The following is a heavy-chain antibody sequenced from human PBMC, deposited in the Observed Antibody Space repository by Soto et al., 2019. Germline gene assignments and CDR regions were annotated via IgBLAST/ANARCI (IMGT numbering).Heavy chain of an antibody. CDR2: INHSGST. CDR1: GGSLSGYY. Sequence: PSETLSLTCAVYGGSLSGYYWSWIRQPPGKGLEWIGEINHSGSTNYNPSLKSRVTISVDTSKNQFSLKLSSVTAADTAVYYCARMGHKRGYRAWGQGTLVTVSS. V-gene: IGHV4-34*01. CDR3: ARMGHKRGYRA. J-gene: IGHJ5*02. D-gene: IGHD5-18*01.